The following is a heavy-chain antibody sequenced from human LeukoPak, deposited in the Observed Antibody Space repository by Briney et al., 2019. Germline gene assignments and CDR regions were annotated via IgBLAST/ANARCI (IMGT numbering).Heavy chain of an antibody. CDR3: TRDPHALEY. J-gene: IGHJ4*02. CDR1: GFTFSTYS. V-gene: IGHV3-48*02. CDR2: IRGGGSPI. Sequence: GGSLRLSCAASGFTFSTYSMNWVRQAPGKGLEWVSYIRGGGSPIYYADSVKGRFTISRDNAKNSLYLQMNSLRDEDTAVYYCTRDPHALEYWGEGTLVTVSS.